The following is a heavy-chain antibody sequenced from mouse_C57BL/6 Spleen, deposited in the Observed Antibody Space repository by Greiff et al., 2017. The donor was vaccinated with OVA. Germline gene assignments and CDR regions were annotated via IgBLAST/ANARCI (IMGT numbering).Heavy chain of an antibody. D-gene: IGHD1-1*01. CDR2: INPSSGYT. J-gene: IGHJ2*01. CDR1: GYTFTSYW. CDR3: ARSSLISTVVATSYDY. V-gene: IGHV1-7*01. Sequence: QVQLKESGAELAKPGASVKLSCKASGYTFTSYWMHWVKQRPGQGLEWIGYINPSSGYTKYNQKFKDKATLTADKSSSTAYMQLSSLTYEDSAVKYWARSSLISTVVATSYDYWGQGTTLTVSS.